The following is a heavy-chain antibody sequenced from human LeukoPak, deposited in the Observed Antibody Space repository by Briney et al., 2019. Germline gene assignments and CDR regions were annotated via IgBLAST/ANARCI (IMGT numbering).Heavy chain of an antibody. V-gene: IGHV3-20*01. CDR3: ARAGVRCSGGSCYFSY. J-gene: IGHJ4*02. CDR1: GFTFDDYG. CDR2: INWNGGST. D-gene: IGHD2-15*01. Sequence: PGGSLRLSCAASGFTFDDYGMSWVRQAPGKGLEWVSGINWNGGSTGYADSVKGRFTISRDNAKNSLYLQMNSLRAEDTALCHCARAGVRCSGGSCYFSYWGQGTLVTVSS.